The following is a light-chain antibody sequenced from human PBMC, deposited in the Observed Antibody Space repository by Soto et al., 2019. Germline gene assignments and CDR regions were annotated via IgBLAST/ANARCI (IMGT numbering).Light chain of an antibody. CDR2: EVS. CDR1: SSDVGGLNY. Sequence: QSALTQPASVSGSPGQSITISCTGTSSDVGGLNYVSWYQHHPGNAPKVIIYEVSNRPSGVSDRFSGSKSDNTASLTISGLQTEDEADYYCSSFTISSTWVFGGGTQLTVL. CDR3: SSFTISSTWV. J-gene: IGLJ3*02. V-gene: IGLV2-14*01.